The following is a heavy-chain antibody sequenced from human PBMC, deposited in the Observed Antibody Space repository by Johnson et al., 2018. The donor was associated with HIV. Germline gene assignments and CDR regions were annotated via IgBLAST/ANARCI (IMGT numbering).Heavy chain of an antibody. D-gene: IGHD1-26*01. Sequence: VQLVESGGGVVQPGRSLRLSCAASGFTFSSYWMSWVRQAPGKGLEWVANIKQDGSEKYYVDSVKGRFTISRDNAKNSLYLQMNSLRAEDTALYYCARWSTEGSDAFDIWGQGTMVTVSS. J-gene: IGHJ3*02. CDR3: ARWSTEGSDAFDI. CDR1: GFTFSSYW. CDR2: IKQDGSEK. V-gene: IGHV3-7*03.